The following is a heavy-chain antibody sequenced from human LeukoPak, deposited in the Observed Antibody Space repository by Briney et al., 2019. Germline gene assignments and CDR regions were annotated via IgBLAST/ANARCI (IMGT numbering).Heavy chain of an antibody. CDR2: INAGNGNT. Sequence: ASVTVSCTASGYTFTIYAMHWVRQAPGQRLEWMGWINAGNGNTKYSQKFQGRVTITRDTSASTAYMELSSLRSEDTAVYYCARGEVLRFLEWLSIEPKENWFDPWGQGTLVTVSS. J-gene: IGHJ5*02. CDR1: GYTFTIYA. V-gene: IGHV1-3*01. D-gene: IGHD3-3*01. CDR3: ARGEVLRFLEWLSIEPKENWFDP.